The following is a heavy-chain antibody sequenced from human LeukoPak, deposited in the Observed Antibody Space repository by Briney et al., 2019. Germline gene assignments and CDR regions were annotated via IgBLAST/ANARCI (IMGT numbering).Heavy chain of an antibody. Sequence: GGSLRLSCAASGFTFSDYYMSWIRQAPGKGLEWVSYISSSGSTIYYADSVKGRFTISRDNAKNTLYLQMNSLRAEDTAVYYCAKVASDSSGYYLYYFDYWGQGTLVTVSS. CDR3: AKVASDSSGYYLYYFDY. V-gene: IGHV3-11*01. J-gene: IGHJ4*02. CDR1: GFTFSDYY. D-gene: IGHD3-22*01. CDR2: ISSSGSTI.